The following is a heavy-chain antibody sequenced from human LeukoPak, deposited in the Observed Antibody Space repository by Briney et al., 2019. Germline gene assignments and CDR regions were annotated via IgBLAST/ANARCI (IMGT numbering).Heavy chain of an antibody. CDR2: IYSGGST. J-gene: IGHJ4*02. Sequence: GGSLRLSCAASGFTVSSNYMSWVRQAPGKGLEWVSVIYSGGSTYYADSVKGRFTISRDNSKNTLYLQMNSLRAEDTAVYYCAREEEGATHFDYWGQGTLVTVSS. CDR1: GFTVSSNY. CDR3: AREEEGATHFDY. V-gene: IGHV3-53*01. D-gene: IGHD1-26*01.